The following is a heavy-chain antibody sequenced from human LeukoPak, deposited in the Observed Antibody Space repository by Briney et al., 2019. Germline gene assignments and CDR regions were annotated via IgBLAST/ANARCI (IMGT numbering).Heavy chain of an antibody. Sequence: SVKVSCKASGGTFSSYAISWVRQAPGQGLEWMGGIIPIFGTANYAQKFQGRVTITADKSTSTAYMELKSLTADDTAIYYCAREPGVAAAAVPFDYWGQGTLVTVSS. CDR1: GGTFSSYA. V-gene: IGHV1-69*06. D-gene: IGHD6-19*01. J-gene: IGHJ4*02. CDR3: AREPGVAAAAVPFDY. CDR2: IIPIFGTA.